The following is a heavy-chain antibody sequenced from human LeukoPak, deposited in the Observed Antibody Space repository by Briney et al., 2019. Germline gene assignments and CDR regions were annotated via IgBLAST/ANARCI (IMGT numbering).Heavy chain of an antibody. D-gene: IGHD3-10*01. CDR2: INPHSGGT. CDR1: GYTFTGYY. CDR3: ATGLWFGKYLDV. Sequence: ASVKVSCKASGYTFTGYYIHWVRQAPGQGLEWMGWINPHSGGTNYAQKFQGGVTMTRDTSITTAYMELSSLRSDDTAVYYCATGLWFGKYLDVWGKGTTVTISS. V-gene: IGHV1-2*02. J-gene: IGHJ6*04.